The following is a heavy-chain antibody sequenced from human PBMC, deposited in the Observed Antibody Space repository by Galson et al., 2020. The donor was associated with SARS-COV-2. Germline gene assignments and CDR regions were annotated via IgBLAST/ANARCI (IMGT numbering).Heavy chain of an antibody. CDR1: GFSLTTTGMC. CDR3: ARVSGGTTDY. Sequence: SGPTLVKPTQTLTLTCTFSGFSLTTTGMCVSWIRQPPGKALEWLALIDWSDDKYYSPSLKTRLTISKDTSKHQVVLTVTNMDPVDTATYYCARVSGGTTDYWGQGTLVTVSS. J-gene: IGHJ4*02. D-gene: IGHD1-7*01. CDR2: IDWSDDK. V-gene: IGHV2-70*01.